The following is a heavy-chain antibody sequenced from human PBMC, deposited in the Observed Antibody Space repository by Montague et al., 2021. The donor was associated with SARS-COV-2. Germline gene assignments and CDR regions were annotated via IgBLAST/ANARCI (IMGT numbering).Heavy chain of an antibody. CDR3: ARHCVVRGVSAGWFDP. Sequence: SETLSLTCTVSGGSISSSSYYWGWIRQPPGKGLEWIGSIYYSGSTYYNPSLKSRVTISVDTSKNQFSLKLSFVTAADTAVYYCARHCVVRGVSAGWFDPWGQGTLVTVSS. CDR2: IYYSGST. V-gene: IGHV4-39*01. D-gene: IGHD3-10*01. CDR1: GGSISSSSYY. J-gene: IGHJ5*02.